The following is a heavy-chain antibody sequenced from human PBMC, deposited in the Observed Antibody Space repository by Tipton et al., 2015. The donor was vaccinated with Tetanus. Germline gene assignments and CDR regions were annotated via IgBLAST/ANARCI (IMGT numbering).Heavy chain of an antibody. Sequence: SLRLSCAPSGFTFNDYYMGWFRQAPGKGLEWVSYITNTGSSAFYADSVKGRFTISRDNAQQSLFLQMNNLGAEDTAVYYCARPSDKLRYYGMDVWGQGTTVTVS. CDR1: GFTFNDYY. J-gene: IGHJ6*02. V-gene: IGHV3-11*01. CDR2: ITNTGSSA. CDR3: ARPSDKLRYYGMDV. D-gene: IGHD6-6*01.